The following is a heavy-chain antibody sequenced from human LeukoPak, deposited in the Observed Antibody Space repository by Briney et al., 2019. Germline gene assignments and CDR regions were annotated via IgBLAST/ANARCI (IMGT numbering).Heavy chain of an antibody. D-gene: IGHD6-13*01. V-gene: IGHV3-74*01. CDR1: GFTFSSYW. CDR3: ARGRREIAARDPRDFDY. Sequence: PGGSLRLSCAASGFTFSSYWMHWVRQAPGKGLVWVSRINSDGSSTSYADSVKGRFTISRDNAKNTLYLQMNSLRAEDTAVYYCARGRREIAARDPRDFDYWGQGTLVTVSS. J-gene: IGHJ4*02. CDR2: INSDGSST.